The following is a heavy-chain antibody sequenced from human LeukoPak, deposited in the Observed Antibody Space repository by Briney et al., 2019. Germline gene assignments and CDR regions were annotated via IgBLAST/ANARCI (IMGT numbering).Heavy chain of an antibody. D-gene: IGHD1-1*01. CDR3: ASVYSGYNWNDPLDP. Sequence: GGSLRLSCAASGFTFSDYYMSWIRQAPGKGLEWVSYISSSGSTIYYADSVKGRFTISRDNAKNSLYLQMNSLRAEDTAVYYCASVYSGYNWNDPLDPWGQGTLVTVSS. J-gene: IGHJ5*02. V-gene: IGHV3-11*01. CDR2: ISSSGSTI. CDR1: GFTFSDYY.